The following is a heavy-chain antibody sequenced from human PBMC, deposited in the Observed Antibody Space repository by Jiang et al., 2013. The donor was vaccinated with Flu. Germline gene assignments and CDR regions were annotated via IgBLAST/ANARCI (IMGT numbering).Heavy chain of an antibody. J-gene: IGHJ4*02. CDR2: IYSTGHT. CDR1: GDSINGYY. D-gene: IGHD1-26*01. CDR3: AGILVGSTNFDF. V-gene: IGHV4-4*09. Sequence: QLVESGPGLVKPSETLSLTCSVSGDSINGYYWNWIRQPPGKGLEWLGHIYSTGHTRYNPSLKSRLTISLDTSKNQFSLTLTSATAADTAVYFCAGILVGSTNFDFWGQGTLVTVSS.